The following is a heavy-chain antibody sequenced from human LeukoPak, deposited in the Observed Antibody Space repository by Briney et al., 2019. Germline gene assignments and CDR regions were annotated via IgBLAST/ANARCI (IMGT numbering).Heavy chain of an antibody. CDR1: GFTFSSFS. CDR3: ARGDYVWGSYRYGHFDY. Sequence: GGSLRLSCAASGFTFSSFSMNWVRQAPGKGPEWVSYISSSSSIIHYADSVKGRFTISRDNAKNSLYLQMNSLRVEDAAVYYCARGDYVWGSYRYGHFDYWGQGTLVTVSS. V-gene: IGHV3-48*04. D-gene: IGHD3-16*02. J-gene: IGHJ4*02. CDR2: ISSSSSII.